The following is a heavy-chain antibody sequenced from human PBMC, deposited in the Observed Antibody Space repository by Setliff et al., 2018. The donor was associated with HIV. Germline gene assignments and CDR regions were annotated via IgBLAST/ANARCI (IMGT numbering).Heavy chain of an antibody. CDR1: GYKFSSSW. CDR2: IYPGDSDT. CDR3: ARLPNAATYQSYYMDV. J-gene: IGHJ6*03. D-gene: IGHD2-15*01. V-gene: IGHV5-51*01. Sequence: PGESLKISCKGSGYKFSSSWIGWVRQMPGKGLEWMGIIYPGDSDTRYSPSFQGQVTISADKSTNTAYLQWTGLKASDTAMYYCARLPNAATYQSYYMDVWGEGTTVTVSS.